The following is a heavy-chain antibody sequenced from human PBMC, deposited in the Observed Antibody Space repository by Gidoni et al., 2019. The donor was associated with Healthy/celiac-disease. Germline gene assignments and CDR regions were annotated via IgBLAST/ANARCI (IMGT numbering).Heavy chain of an antibody. CDR3: ARYSSSWDNWFDP. CDR1: GFTFSSYS. V-gene: IGHV3-21*01. Sequence: VQLVESGGGLVKPGGSLRLSGAASGFTFSSYSMNWVRQAPGKGLEWVSAISSRNSYIYYADSVKGRFTISRDNAKNSLYLQMNSLRAEDTAVYYCARYSSSWDNWFDPWGQGTLVTVSS. J-gene: IGHJ5*02. CDR2: ISSRNSYI. D-gene: IGHD6-13*01.